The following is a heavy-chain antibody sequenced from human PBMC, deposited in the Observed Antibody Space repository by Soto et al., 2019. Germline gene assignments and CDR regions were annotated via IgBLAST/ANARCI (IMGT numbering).Heavy chain of an antibody. V-gene: IGHV3-23*01. CDR2: ISGSGGST. CDR1: GFTFSSYA. CDR3: AKDLARTVYGLSRFAFDS. J-gene: IGHJ3*02. Sequence: PWGSLRLSCAASGFTFSSYAMSWVRQAPGKGLEWVSAISGSGGSTYYADSVKGRFTISRDNSKNTLYLQMNSLRAEDTAVYYCAKDLARTVYGLSRFAFDSWGQGTMVTVAS. D-gene: IGHD4-17*01.